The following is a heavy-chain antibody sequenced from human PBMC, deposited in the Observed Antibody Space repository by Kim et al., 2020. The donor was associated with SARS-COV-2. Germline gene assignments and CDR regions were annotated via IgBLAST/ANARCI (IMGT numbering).Heavy chain of an antibody. CDR3: AKDRWFGEGLLLGWGYMDV. V-gene: IGHV3-23*01. CDR2: ISGSGGST. CDR1: GFTFSSYA. Sequence: GGSLRLSCAASGFTFSSYAMSWVRQAPGKGLEWVSAISGSGGSTYYADSVKGRFTISRDNSKNTLYLQMNSLRAEDTAVYYCAKDRWFGEGLLLGWGYMDVWGKGTTVTVSS. J-gene: IGHJ6*03. D-gene: IGHD3-10*01.